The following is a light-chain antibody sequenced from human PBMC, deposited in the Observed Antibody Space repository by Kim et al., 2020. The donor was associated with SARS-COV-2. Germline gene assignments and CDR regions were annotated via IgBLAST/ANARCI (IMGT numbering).Light chain of an antibody. CDR2: AAS. CDR3: QQSYTIPLFT. J-gene: IGKJ3*01. V-gene: IGKV1-39*01. Sequence: SVGDRVTITFRSSQSISNYLNWYQKKPGKAPKLLIYAASNLQRGVPSRFIGRGSGTDFTLTIISLQPEDFATYYCQQSYTIPLFTFGPGTKVDIK. CDR1: QSISNY.